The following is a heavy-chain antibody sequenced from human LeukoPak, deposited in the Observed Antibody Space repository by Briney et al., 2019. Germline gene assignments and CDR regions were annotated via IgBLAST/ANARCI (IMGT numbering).Heavy chain of an antibody. CDR1: GFTFSTYA. CDR2: INGGGDST. Sequence: GGSLRLSCAASGFTFSTYAMTWVRQAPGKGLEWVSAINGGGDSTYYADSVKGRFIISRDFSKNTLYPQMNSLRAEDTAVYYCAKDWDWNPFYLDYWGQGALVTVSS. V-gene: IGHV3-23*01. CDR3: AKDWDWNPFYLDY. J-gene: IGHJ4*02. D-gene: IGHD1-1*01.